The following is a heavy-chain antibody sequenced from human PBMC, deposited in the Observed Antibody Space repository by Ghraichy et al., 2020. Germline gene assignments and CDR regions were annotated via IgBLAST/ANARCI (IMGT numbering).Heavy chain of an antibody. J-gene: IGHJ5*02. Sequence: SETLSLTCTVSGGSISSYYWSWIRQPPGKGLEWIGYIYYSGSTNYNPSLKSRVTISVDTSKNQFSLKLSSVTAADPAVYYCARSYSGSYYWFDPWGQGTLVTVSS. CDR2: IYYSGST. V-gene: IGHV4-59*01. D-gene: IGHD1-26*01. CDR3: ARSYSGSYYWFDP. CDR1: GGSISSYY.